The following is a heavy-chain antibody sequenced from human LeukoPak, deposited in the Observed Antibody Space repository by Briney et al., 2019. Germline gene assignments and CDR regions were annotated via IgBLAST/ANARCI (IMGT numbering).Heavy chain of an antibody. J-gene: IGHJ4*02. CDR1: GGSISSYY. CDR3: ARTTNSARPFDY. V-gene: IGHV4-59*08. Sequence: SETLSLTCTVSGGSISSYYWSWIRQPPGKGLEWIGYIYYSGSTNYNPSLKSRVTISVDTSKNQFSLKLSSVTAADTAVYYCARTTNSARPFDYWGQGTLVTVSS. D-gene: IGHD4-11*01. CDR2: IYYSGST.